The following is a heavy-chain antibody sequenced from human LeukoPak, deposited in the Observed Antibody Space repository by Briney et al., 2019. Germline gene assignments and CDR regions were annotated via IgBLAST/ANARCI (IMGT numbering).Heavy chain of an antibody. CDR1: GYTFTSYY. V-gene: IGHV1-46*01. J-gene: IGHJ4*02. D-gene: IGHD6-19*01. CDR2: INPSGGST. Sequence: ASVKVSCTASGYTFTSYYMHWVRQAPGHGLEWMGIINPSGGSTSYAQKFQGRVTMTRDTSTSTVYMELSSLRSEDTAVYYCARSKGIAVAGYPFNYWGQGTLVTVSS. CDR3: ARSKGIAVAGYPFNY.